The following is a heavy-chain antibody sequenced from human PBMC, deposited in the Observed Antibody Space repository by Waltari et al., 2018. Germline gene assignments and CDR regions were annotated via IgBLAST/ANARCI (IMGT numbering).Heavy chain of an antibody. Sequence: EVQLVESGGGLVKPGGCLRLPCAASGFTFSSYRMKWVRQAPGKGLQWVSSISSSSSYIYYADSVKGLFTISRDNAKNSLYLQMNSLRAEDTAVYYCARDSSYDSSGYFARGLYYFDYWGQGTLVTVSS. CDR3: ARDSSYDSSGYFARGLYYFDY. J-gene: IGHJ4*02. CDR2: ISSSSSYI. V-gene: IGHV3-21*01. D-gene: IGHD3-22*01. CDR1: GFTFSSYR.